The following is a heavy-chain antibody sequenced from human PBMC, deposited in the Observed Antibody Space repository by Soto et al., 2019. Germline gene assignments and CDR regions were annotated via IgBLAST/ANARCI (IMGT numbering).Heavy chain of an antibody. J-gene: IGHJ6*02. CDR3: ARAAYGSGSYYAPYYYYAMDV. CDR1: GASVSSYY. V-gene: IGHV4-59*02. CDR2: ILYTGNT. Sequence: SETLSLTCTVSGASVSSYYWSWIRQPPGKGLEWLGYILYTGNTNYNPSLKSRVTMSVDTSKNRVSLKLSAVTAADTAVYFCARAAYGSGSYYAPYYYYAMDVWGQGTTVTVSS. D-gene: IGHD3-10*01.